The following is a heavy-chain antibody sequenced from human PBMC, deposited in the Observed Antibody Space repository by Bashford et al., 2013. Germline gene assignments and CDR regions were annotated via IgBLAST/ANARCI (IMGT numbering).Heavy chain of an antibody. Sequence: VRQAPGKGLEWVSRIGHIGDPTYYADSVKGRFTISRDTSKNTVSLQMNSLRAEDTALYYCARALGCSGDSCYVNGRFDYWGQGTLVTVSS. CDR2: IGHIGDPT. V-gene: IGHV3-23*01. D-gene: IGHD2-15*01. J-gene: IGHJ4*02. CDR3: ARALGCSGDSCYVNGRFDY.